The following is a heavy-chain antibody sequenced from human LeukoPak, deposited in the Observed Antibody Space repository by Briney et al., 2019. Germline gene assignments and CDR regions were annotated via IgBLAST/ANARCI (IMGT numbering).Heavy chain of an antibody. Sequence: PSETLSLTRAVSGGSISSSNWWSWVRQPPGKGLEWIGEIYHSGSTNYNPSLKSRVTISVDKSKNQFSLKLSSVTAADTAVYYCARVDRYYDILTGDYHYYGMDVWGQGTLVTVSS. J-gene: IGHJ6*02. V-gene: IGHV4-4*02. CDR3: ARVDRYYDILTGDYHYYGMDV. CDR1: GGSISSSNW. D-gene: IGHD3-9*01. CDR2: IYHSGST.